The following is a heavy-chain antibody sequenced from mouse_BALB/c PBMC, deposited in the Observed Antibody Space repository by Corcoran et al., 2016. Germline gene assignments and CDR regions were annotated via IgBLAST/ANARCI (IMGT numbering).Heavy chain of an antibody. CDR2: IDPANGNT. V-gene: IGHV14-3*02. Sequence: EVQLQQSGAELVKPGASVKLSCTASGFNINDTYMHWVQQRPEQGLEWIGRIDPANGNTKYDPKFQGKATITADTSYNTAYLQLSSQTCEDTAVYYCTRCDWYVDVWGARNTVTVSS. CDR3: TRCDWYVDV. J-gene: IGHJ1*02. CDR1: GFNINDTY.